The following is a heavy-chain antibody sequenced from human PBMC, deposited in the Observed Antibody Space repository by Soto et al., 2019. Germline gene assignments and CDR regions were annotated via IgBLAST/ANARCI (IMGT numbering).Heavy chain of an antibody. Sequence: PGASLKISCKGSGYSFTSYWISWVRQMPGNGLEWMGRIDPSDSYTNYSPSFQGHVTISADKSISTAYLQWSSLKASDTAMYYCAREPYGNIVATLAYYYYGMDVWGQGTTVTVSS. CDR3: AREPYGNIVATLAYYYYGMDV. J-gene: IGHJ6*02. V-gene: IGHV5-10-1*01. CDR1: GYSFTSYW. CDR2: IDPSDSYT. D-gene: IGHD5-12*01.